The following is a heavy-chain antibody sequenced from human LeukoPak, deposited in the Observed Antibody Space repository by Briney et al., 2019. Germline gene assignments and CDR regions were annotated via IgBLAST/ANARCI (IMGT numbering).Heavy chain of an antibody. D-gene: IGHD2-15*01. CDR3: ARGPYCSGATCYSQMFDL. V-gene: IGHV1-18*01. CDR2: ITTYNGNT. Sequence: ASVKVSCKASGYTFTTYGISWVRQAPGQGLEWMGWITTYNGNTNYAQKLQGRVTMTTDTSTSTAYMELRSLRSDDTAVYYCARGPYCSGATCYSQMFDLWGQGSPVAVSS. CDR1: GYTFTTYG. J-gene: IGHJ5*02.